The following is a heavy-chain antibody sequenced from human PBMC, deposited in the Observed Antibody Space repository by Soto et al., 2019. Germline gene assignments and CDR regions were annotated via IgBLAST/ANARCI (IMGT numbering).Heavy chain of an antibody. CDR2: ISYDGSNK. D-gene: IGHD2-15*01. V-gene: IGHV3-30*18. J-gene: IGHJ6*02. CDR3: AKTEGIVVVVAGIDHFGMDV. Sequence: QVQLVESGGGVVQPGRSLRLSCAASGFTFSNCGMHWVRQAPGKGLEWVAVISYDGSNKYYADSVKGRFTISRDNFKNTVLLEMNSLRAEDTAVYYCAKTEGIVVVVAGIDHFGMDVWGQGTTVIVSS. CDR1: GFTFSNCG.